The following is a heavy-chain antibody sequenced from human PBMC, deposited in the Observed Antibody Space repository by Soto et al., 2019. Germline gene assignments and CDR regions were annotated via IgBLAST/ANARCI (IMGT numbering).Heavy chain of an antibody. V-gene: IGHV1-69*02. CDR1: GGTFSSYT. CDR2: IIPILVIA. CDR3: ARGRAVSGTGYFDY. D-gene: IGHD6-19*01. J-gene: IGHJ4*02. Sequence: QVQLVQSGAEVKKPGSSVKVSCKASGGTFSSYTISLVRQAPGQGLEWMGRIIPILVIANYAQKFQGRVTITADKSTSTAYMELSSLRSEDTAVYYCARGRAVSGTGYFDYWGQGTLVTVSS.